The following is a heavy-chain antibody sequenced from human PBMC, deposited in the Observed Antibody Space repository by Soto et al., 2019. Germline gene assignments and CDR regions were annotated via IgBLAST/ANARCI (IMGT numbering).Heavy chain of an antibody. CDR3: AKRGVDTFGLSY. CDR1: GCTISSFW. J-gene: IGHJ4*02. CDR2: INTDGSST. V-gene: IGHV3-74*01. Sequence: GGSLILSCAVSGCTISSFWMHWVSKAPGEGLVWVSRINTDGSSTSYADSVKGRFTISRDNAKNTLYLQMNSLRVEDTAMYYCAKRGVDTFGLSYWGQGTLVTVSS. D-gene: IGHD3-10*01.